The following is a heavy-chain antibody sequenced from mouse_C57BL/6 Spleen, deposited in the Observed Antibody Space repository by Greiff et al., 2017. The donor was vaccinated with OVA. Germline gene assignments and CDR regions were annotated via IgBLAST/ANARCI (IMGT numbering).Heavy chain of an antibody. CDR2: IHPNSGST. D-gene: IGHD2-3*01. Sequence: QVQLQQPGAELVKPGASVKLSCKASGYTFTSYWMHWVKQRPGQGLEWIGMIHPNSGSTNYNEKFKSKATLTVDKSSSTAYMQLSSLTSEDSAVYYCARGGGSYDGYYPFAYWGQGTLVTVSA. V-gene: IGHV1-64*01. J-gene: IGHJ3*01. CDR3: ARGGGSYDGYYPFAY. CDR1: GYTFTSYW.